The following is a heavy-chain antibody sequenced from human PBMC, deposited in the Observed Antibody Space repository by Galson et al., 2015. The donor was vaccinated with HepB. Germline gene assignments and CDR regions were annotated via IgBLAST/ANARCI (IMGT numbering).Heavy chain of an antibody. Sequence: SLRLSCAASGFTFSSYSMNWVRQAPGKGLEWVSYISSSSSTIYYADSVKGRFTISRDNAKNSLYLQMNSLRAEDTAVYYCVRGRVITSNAARYWGQGTLVTVSS. CDR2: ISSSSSTI. CDR1: GFTFSSYS. D-gene: IGHD3-16*01. J-gene: IGHJ4*02. V-gene: IGHV3-48*01. CDR3: VRGRVITSNAARY.